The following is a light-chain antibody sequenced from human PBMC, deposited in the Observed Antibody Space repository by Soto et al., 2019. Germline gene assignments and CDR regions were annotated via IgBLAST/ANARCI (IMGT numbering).Light chain of an antibody. CDR1: QYIGSH. CDR3: QQYHNWPRTWT. CDR2: DAS. J-gene: IGKJ1*01. Sequence: EIVMTQSPATLSVSPGERATLSCRASQYIGSHLAWYQQRPGQSPRLLIYDASTRATGVSARISGSGSGTEFTLTIDSLQSEDFAVYFCQQYHNWPRTWTFGQGTKVEIK. V-gene: IGKV3-15*01.